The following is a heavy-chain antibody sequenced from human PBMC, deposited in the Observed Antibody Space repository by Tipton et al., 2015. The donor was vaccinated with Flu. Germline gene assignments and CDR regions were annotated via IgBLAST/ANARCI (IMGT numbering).Heavy chain of an antibody. J-gene: IGHJ6*02. CDR3: AKDGAAWSDNSDKYNVFHLGMDG. Sequence: QLVQSGGGVVQVGRSLRLSCAASGFTFSSFGMHWVRQAPGKGLEWVAFISHDGNKYYGDSVKARFSVSRDNSKKTLYLQLSSVRGEDTAVYYCAKDGAAWSDNSDKYNVFHLGMDGWGQGTAVTVSS. CDR2: ISHDGNK. D-gene: IGHD5/OR15-5a*01. V-gene: IGHV3-30*18. CDR1: GFTFSSFG.